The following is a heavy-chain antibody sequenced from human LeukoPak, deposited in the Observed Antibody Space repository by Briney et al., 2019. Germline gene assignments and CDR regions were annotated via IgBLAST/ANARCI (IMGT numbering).Heavy chain of an antibody. V-gene: IGHV1-2*02. CDR3: ARDQGGGATDFDY. J-gene: IGHJ4*02. D-gene: IGHD3-16*01. Sequence: GASVKVSCKASGYTFNVYYIHWVRQAPGQGLEWMGWINPNGGGTNFAQKFQGRVTLTRDTSISTVYMELSRVTSDDTAVYYCARDQGGGATDFDYWGQGTLVTVSS. CDR2: INPNGGGT. CDR1: GYTFNVYY.